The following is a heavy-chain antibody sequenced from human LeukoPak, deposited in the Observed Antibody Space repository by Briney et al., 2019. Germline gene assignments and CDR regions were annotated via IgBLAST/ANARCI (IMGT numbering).Heavy chain of an antibody. V-gene: IGHV3-21*01. D-gene: IGHD5-24*01. CDR2: ISSTSSYI. CDR3: ARVDMATIGDY. J-gene: IGHJ4*02. Sequence: GGSLRLSCAVSGLTFSTYSMNWVRQAPGKGLEWVSSISSTSSYIYYADSVKGRFTVSRDNAKNSLYLQMNSLRADDTAVYYCARVDMATIGDYWGQGTLVTVSS. CDR1: GLTFSTYS.